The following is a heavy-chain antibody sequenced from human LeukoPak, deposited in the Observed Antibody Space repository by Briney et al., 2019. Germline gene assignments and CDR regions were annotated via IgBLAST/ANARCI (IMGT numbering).Heavy chain of an antibody. Sequence: SETLSLTCAVYGGSFSGYYWSWIRQPPGKGLEWIGEINHSGSTNYNPSLKSRVTISVDTSKNQFSLKLSSVTAADTAVYYCARGLSTVTKRLYYFDYWGQGTLVTVPS. D-gene: IGHD4-17*01. V-gene: IGHV4-34*01. CDR3: ARGLSTVTKRLYYFDY. J-gene: IGHJ4*02. CDR2: INHSGST. CDR1: GGSFSGYY.